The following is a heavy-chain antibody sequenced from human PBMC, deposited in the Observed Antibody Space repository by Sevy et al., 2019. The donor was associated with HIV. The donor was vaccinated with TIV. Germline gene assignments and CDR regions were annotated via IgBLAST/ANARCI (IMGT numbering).Heavy chain of an antibody. CDR3: ARDLPPSATTVAHFDY. D-gene: IGHD4-17*01. CDR1: GFMFRSYE. V-gene: IGHV3-48*03. J-gene: IGHJ4*02. Sequence: GGSLRLSCAASGFMFRSYEMNWVRQAPGKGLEWILYISSSSSTIYYADSVKGRFTISRDNAKNSLYLQMNSLRTDDTAVYYCARDLPPSATTVAHFDYWGPGTLVTVSS. CDR2: ISSSSSTI.